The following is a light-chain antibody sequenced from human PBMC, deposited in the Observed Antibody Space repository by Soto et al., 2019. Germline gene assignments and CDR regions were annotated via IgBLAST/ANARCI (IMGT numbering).Light chain of an antibody. CDR3: QEYGSWPRA. CDR1: QSVTSSS. J-gene: IGKJ5*01. Sequence: VSLSCSTKERAXLSCRASQSVTSSSLAWYQQKFGRAPRLLIYGASNRATGIPDRFSGSGSGTDFTLTTSRLEAEDFAVYYCQEYGSWPRAFGQGTRL. CDR2: GAS. V-gene: IGKV3-20*01.